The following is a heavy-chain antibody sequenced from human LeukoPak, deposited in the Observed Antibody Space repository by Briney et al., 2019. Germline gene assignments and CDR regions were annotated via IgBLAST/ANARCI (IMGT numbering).Heavy chain of an antibody. V-gene: IGHV3-53*05. CDR3: AKWKTLTAMSYYFDH. J-gene: IGHJ4*02. CDR2: IYSGGST. Sequence: GGSLRLSCAASGFTVSSNYMSWVRQAPGKGLEWVSVIYSGGSTYYADSVKGRFTISRDNSKNTLYLQMDSLRAEDTAVYYCAKWKTLTAMSYYFDHWGQGTLVTVSS. CDR1: GFTVSSNY. D-gene: IGHD5-18*01.